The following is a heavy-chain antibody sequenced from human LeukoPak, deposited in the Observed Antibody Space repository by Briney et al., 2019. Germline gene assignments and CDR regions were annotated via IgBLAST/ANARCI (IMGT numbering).Heavy chain of an antibody. Sequence: GGSLRLSCAASGFTFSSYWMTWVRQAPGKGLEWVANIKQDGSDKYYVDSVKGRLTISRDNAKNSLYLQMNSLRAEDTAVYYCARYYSGSYDYWGQGTLVTVSS. CDR1: GFTFSSYW. J-gene: IGHJ4*02. CDR2: IKQDGSDK. V-gene: IGHV3-7*01. D-gene: IGHD1-26*01. CDR3: ARYYSGSYDY.